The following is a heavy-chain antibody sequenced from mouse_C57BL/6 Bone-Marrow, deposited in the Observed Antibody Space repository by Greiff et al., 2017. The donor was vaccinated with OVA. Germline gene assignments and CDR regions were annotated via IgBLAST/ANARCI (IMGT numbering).Heavy chain of an antibody. J-gene: IGHJ2*01. D-gene: IGHD1-1*01. Sequence: VQLQQPGAELVKPGASVKISCKASGYTFTSYWITWVKQRPGQGLEWIGDIYPGSGSTNYNEKFKSKATLTVDTSSSTAYMQLSSLTSEDSAVYYCARRYYGSSYYFDYWGQGTTLTVSS. V-gene: IGHV1-55*01. CDR2: IYPGSGST. CDR1: GYTFTSYW. CDR3: ARRYYGSSYYFDY.